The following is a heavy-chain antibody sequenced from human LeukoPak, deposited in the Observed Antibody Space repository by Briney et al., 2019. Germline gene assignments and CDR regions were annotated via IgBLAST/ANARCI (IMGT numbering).Heavy chain of an antibody. Sequence: GGSLSLSCAASGFTFSSYEMNWVRQAPGKGLEWVSKISSSSSAIYYADSVKGRFTISRDNAKSTLYLQMNSLRAEDTAVYYCARGGSLGYWGQGTLVTVSS. V-gene: IGHV3-48*03. CDR1: GFTFSSYE. CDR2: ISSSSSAI. D-gene: IGHD6-19*01. J-gene: IGHJ4*02. CDR3: ARGGSLGY.